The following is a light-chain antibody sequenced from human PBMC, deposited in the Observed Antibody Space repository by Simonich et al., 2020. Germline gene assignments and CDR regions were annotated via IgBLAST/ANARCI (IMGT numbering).Light chain of an antibody. J-gene: IGLJ3*02. CDR3: SSYTSSSTWV. CDR2: EGS. Sequence: QSALTQPASVSGSPGQSITISCTGTSSDVGSYNLGSWYQQHPGKAPKLMIYEGSKRPSGVSNRFSGSKSGNTASLTISGLQAEDEADYYCSSYTSSSTWVFGGGTKLTVL. CDR1: SSDVGSYNL. V-gene: IGLV2-14*02.